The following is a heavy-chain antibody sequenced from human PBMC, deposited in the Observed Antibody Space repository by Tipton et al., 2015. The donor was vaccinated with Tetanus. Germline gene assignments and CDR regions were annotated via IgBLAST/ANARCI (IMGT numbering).Heavy chain of an antibody. Sequence: GLVKPSETLSLTCTVSGGSITSGTYYWGWIRQPPGKGLEWIGNIYYYRGSTYYNSPLKSRVTISLDTSKNQFSLKMTSVTAADTAVYYCARQADNWFDPWGQGTLVAISS. V-gene: IGHV4-39*01. CDR3: ARQADNWFDP. J-gene: IGHJ5*02. CDR2: IYYYRGST. CDR1: GGSITSGTYY.